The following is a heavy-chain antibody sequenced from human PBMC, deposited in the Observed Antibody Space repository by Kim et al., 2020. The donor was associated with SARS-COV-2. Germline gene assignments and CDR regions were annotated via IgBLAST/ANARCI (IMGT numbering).Heavy chain of an antibody. Sequence: DAVKGRFTICKDNAKNKLYLQMNSRRAEDTAVYYWARDLSVLAALEYGMDLWGQGTTVTVSS. D-gene: IGHD6-6*01. CDR3: ARDLSVLAALEYGMDL. V-gene: IGHV3-30*10. J-gene: IGHJ6*02.